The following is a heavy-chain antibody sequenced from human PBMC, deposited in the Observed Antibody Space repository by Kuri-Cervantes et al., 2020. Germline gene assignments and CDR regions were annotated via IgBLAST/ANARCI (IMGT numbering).Heavy chain of an antibody. CDR1: GYTFTSYD. V-gene: IGHV1-8*01. Sequence: ASVKVSCKASGYTFTSYDINWVRQATGQGLEWMGWMNPNSGYTGYAQKFQGRVTMNRDKSLSTAYMELSRLRSDDTSVYYCAGFSPVGECQQWLWVYGMDVWGQGTTVTVSS. CDR3: AGFSPVGECQQWLWVYGMDV. CDR2: MNPNSGYT. D-gene: IGHD6-19*01. J-gene: IGHJ6*02.